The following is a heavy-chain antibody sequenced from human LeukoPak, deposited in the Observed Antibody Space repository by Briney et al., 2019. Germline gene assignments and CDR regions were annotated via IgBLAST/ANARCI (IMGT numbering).Heavy chain of an antibody. V-gene: IGHV4-59*03. CDR1: GVSIRTYY. CDR2: KSGAGRD. J-gene: IGHJ1*01. D-gene: IGHD4-11*01. Sequence: PSETLSLTCTVSGVSIRTYYWSWLRQPPGKGLEWIGYKSGAGRDLYNPSLKSRVTISVDASENQFSLSLRSVTAADTAMYYCAPTTRVTPDGRADYFEDWGQGTLVIVSS. CDR3: APTTRVTPDGRADYFED.